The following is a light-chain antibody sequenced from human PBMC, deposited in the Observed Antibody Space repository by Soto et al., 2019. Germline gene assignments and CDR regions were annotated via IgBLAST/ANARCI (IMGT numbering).Light chain of an antibody. CDR2: RAS. CDR3: QQYNTWPIT. CDR1: QSVSDK. J-gene: IGKJ5*01. Sequence: EIVLTQSPATLSLSPGERVTLSCRASQSVSDKLAWYQQKPGQGPRLLVYRASTRTLGIPARFSGSESGTEFTLTISSLQSEDFAIYYCQQYNTWPITFGQGTRLEIK. V-gene: IGKV3-15*01.